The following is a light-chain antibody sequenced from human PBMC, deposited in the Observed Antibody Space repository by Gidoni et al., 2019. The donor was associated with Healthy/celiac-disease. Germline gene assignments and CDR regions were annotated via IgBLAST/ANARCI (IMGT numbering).Light chain of an antibody. CDR3: QQLNSYPWT. CDR1: QGISSY. V-gene: IGKV1-9*01. CDR2: AAS. Sequence: DIQLTQSPSFLSASVGDRVTITCRASQGISSYLALYQQKPGKAPKLLIYAASTLQSGVPSRFSGSGSGTEFTLTISSLQPEDFATYYCQQLNSYPWTFGQGTKVEIK. J-gene: IGKJ1*01.